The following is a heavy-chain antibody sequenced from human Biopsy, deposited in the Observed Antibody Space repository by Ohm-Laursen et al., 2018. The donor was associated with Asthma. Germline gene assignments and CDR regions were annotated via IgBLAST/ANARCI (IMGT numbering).Heavy chain of an antibody. Sequence: SLRLSCAASGFRFPIYGMHWVRQAPGKGLDWVAVISFDGSNKNYTDSVKGRFTISRDNSRNTLHLQMNSLRAEDTALYYCAKDGVTTVTTTAFDMWGQGTMVTVAS. CDR3: AKDGVTTVTTTAFDM. CDR2: ISFDGSNK. CDR1: GFRFPIYG. J-gene: IGHJ3*02. V-gene: IGHV3-30*18. D-gene: IGHD4-17*01.